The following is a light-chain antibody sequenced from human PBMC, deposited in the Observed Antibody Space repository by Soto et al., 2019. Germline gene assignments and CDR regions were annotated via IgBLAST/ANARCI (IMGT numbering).Light chain of an antibody. CDR3: QQYNNWPRT. V-gene: IGKV3-15*01. Sequence: EILLTQPPGTLSLSPGERATLSCRASQSVSSTYLAWFQQKPGQAPRLLIYVASTRSTGIPARSSGSGSGTEFTLTISSLQSVDFALYYCQQYNNWPRTFGQGTKVDI. CDR1: QSVSSTY. CDR2: VAS. J-gene: IGKJ1*01.